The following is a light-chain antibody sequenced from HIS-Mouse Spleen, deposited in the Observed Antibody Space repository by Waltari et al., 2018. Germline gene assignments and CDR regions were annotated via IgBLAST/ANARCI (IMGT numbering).Light chain of an antibody. V-gene: IGLV2-14*01. J-gene: IGLJ3*02. CDR2: EVS. CDR1: SRDVGGYNY. Sequence: QSALTQPASVSGSPGQSIPIPCPGTSRDVGGYNYVPWYQQHPGKAPKLMIYEVSNRPSGVSNRFSGSKSGNTASLTISGLQAEDEADYYCSSYTSSSTRVFGGGTKLTVL. CDR3: SSYTSSSTRV.